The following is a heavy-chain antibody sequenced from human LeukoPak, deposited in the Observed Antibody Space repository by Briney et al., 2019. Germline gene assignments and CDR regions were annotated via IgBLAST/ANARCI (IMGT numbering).Heavy chain of an antibody. CDR1: GGSISSGSYS. D-gene: IGHD3-3*01. V-gene: IGHV4-39*01. CDR3: ARLRFDFWSGYTHPYFDY. Sequence: SETLSLTCTVSGGSISSGSYSWGWIRQPPGKGLEWIGSIYYNGTTYYNPSLKSRVTISVDTSKIQFSLKLSSVAATDTAVYFCARLRFDFWSGYTHPYFDYWGQGTLVTVSS. J-gene: IGHJ4*02. CDR2: IYYNGTT.